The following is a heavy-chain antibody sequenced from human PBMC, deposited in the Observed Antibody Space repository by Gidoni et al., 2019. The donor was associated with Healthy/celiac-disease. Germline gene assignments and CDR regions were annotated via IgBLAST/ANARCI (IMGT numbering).Heavy chain of an antibody. Sequence: QVQLVQSGAEVKKPGASVKVSCKASGYTFTSYGISWVRQAPGQGLEWMGWISAYNGNTNYAQKLQGRVTMTTDTSTSTAYMELRSLRSDDTAVYYCARGSLQLWLYGGENWYFDLCGRGTLVTVSS. CDR3: ARGSLQLWLYGGENWYFDL. CDR2: ISAYNGNT. CDR1: GYTFTSYG. J-gene: IGHJ2*01. V-gene: IGHV1-18*01. D-gene: IGHD5-18*01.